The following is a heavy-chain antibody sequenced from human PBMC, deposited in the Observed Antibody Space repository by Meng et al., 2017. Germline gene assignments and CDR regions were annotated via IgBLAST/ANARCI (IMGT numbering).Heavy chain of an antibody. CDR2: AYYRSKWYH. V-gene: IGHV6-1*01. CDR1: GASVSSNSAA. J-gene: IGHJ4*02. CDR3: ARGSYSFDS. D-gene: IGHD1-26*01. Sequence: QIQLQQSGPGLVKPSQTLSLLCAISGASVSSNSAAWNWIRQSPARGLEWLGRAYYRSKWYHDYADSVKSRISIDPDTSKNQFSLQLRSVTPEDSAVYYCARGSYSFDSWGQRTLVTVSS.